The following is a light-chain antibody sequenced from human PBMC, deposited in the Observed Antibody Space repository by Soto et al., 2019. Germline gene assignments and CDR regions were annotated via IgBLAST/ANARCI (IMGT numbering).Light chain of an antibody. J-gene: IGLJ1*01. CDR2: EVN. Sequence: QSALTQPPSASGSPGQSVTISCTETSSDVGGYNFVSWYQQYPGKVPKLMVYEVNKRPSGVPDRFSGSKSGNTASLTASGLQAEDEADYYCTSYAGGNNVFGTGTKLTVL. V-gene: IGLV2-8*01. CDR1: SSDVGGYNF. CDR3: TSYAGGNNV.